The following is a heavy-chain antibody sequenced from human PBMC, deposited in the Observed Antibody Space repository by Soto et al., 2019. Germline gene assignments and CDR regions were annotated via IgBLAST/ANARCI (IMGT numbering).Heavy chain of an antibody. Sequence: PGGSLRLSCTASGITFDDYAMHWVRQGPGKGLEWVSGINWNSGSIGYADSVKGRFTISRDNAKNSLYLQMNSLRAEDTALYYCVRGTAYDISGSLGFAYWGQGTLVTVSS. CDR2: INWNSGSI. J-gene: IGHJ4*02. D-gene: IGHD3-22*01. V-gene: IGHV3-9*01. CDR1: GITFDDYA. CDR3: VRGTAYDISGSLGFAY.